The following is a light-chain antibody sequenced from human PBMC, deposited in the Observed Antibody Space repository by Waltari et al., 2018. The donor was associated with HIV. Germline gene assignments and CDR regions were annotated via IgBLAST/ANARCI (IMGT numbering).Light chain of an antibody. V-gene: IGLV2-8*01. CDR1: SSDVGGYNY. J-gene: IGLJ3*02. CDR3: SSYAGSNNKV. Sequence: QSALTQPPSASGSPGQSVTISCTGTSSDVGGYNYVSCYQQHPGKAPKLMIYEVSNRPSGVPNRFSGSKSGNTASLTVSGLQAEDEADYYCSSYAGSNNKVFGGGTKLTVL. CDR2: EVS.